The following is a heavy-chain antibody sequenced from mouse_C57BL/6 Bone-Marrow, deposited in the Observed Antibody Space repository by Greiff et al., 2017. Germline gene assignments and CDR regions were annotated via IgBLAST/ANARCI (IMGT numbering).Heavy chain of an antibody. Sequence: EVKLVESGGGLVKPGGSLKLSCAASGFTFSSYAMSWVRQTPEKRLEWVATISDGGSYTYYPDNVKGRFTISRDNAKNNLYLQMSHLKSEDTAMXYCARDLYYSYYFDYGGQGTTLTVSS. J-gene: IGHJ2*01. CDR1: GFTFSSYA. CDR3: ARDLYYSYYFDY. D-gene: IGHD1-1*01. V-gene: IGHV5-4*01. CDR2: ISDGGSYT.